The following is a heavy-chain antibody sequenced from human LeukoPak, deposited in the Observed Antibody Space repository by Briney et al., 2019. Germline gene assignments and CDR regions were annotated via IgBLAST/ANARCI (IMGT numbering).Heavy chain of an antibody. CDR1: GGSISSYY. V-gene: IGHV4-59*08. J-gene: IGHJ4*01. CDR3: ARHRDYYDT. Sequence: SETLSLTCTVSGGSISSYYWSWIRQPPRKGLEWIGYIYSSGSANYNPSLKSRVIISGDTSKNQISLNLTSVTAADTAVYFCARHRDYYDTWGRGTLVTVSS. D-gene: IGHD3-22*01. CDR2: IYSSGSA.